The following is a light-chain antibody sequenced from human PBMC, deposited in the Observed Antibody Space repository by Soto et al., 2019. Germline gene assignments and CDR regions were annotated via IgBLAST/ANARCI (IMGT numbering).Light chain of an antibody. V-gene: IGLV2-23*02. CDR3: CSYAGTRTYV. CDR2: EVI. Sequence: QSALTQPASVSGSPGQSITISCTGTSSDVGNYNFVSWYQQHPGKAPKLMIYEVIKRPSGLPNRFSGSKSGNTASLTISGLQAEDEADYYCCSYAGTRTYVFGTGTKVTVL. J-gene: IGLJ1*01. CDR1: SSDVGNYNF.